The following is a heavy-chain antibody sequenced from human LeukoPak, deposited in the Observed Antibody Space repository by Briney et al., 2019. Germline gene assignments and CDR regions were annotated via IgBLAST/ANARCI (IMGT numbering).Heavy chain of an antibody. CDR1: GYTFTSYY. V-gene: IGHV1-2*02. Sequence: GASVQVSCKTSGYTFTSYYIHWLRQAPEQRFEWMGWSDPKSGATKYEHFQGRVTMTRDTSISTAYMELSRLTSDDTAVYYCARGNFYDNKGYSPELRYWGQGTLVTVSS. J-gene: IGHJ4*02. CDR2: SDPKSGAT. CDR3: ARGNFYDNKGYSPELRY. D-gene: IGHD3-10*01.